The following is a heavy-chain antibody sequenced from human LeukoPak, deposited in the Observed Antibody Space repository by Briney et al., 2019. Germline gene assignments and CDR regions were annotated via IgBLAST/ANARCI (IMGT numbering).Heavy chain of an antibody. V-gene: IGHV3-15*01. CDR1: GFTFTNAW. Sequence: PGGSLRPSCAASGFTFTNAWMSWVRQAPGKGLEWVGRIKSNTDGGTTDYVAPVKGRFTISRDDSKDTLYLQMNSLKTEDIAVYFCATEYYGAYNYWGQGTLVTVSS. D-gene: IGHD4-17*01. J-gene: IGHJ4*02. CDR2: IKSNTDGGTT. CDR3: ATEYYGAYNY.